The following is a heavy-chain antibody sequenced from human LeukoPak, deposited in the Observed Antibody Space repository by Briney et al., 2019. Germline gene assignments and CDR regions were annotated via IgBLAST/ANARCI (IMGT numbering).Heavy chain of an antibody. D-gene: IGHD3-10*01. V-gene: IGHV3-48*01. CDR2: ISSSSTV. Sequence: GGSLRLSCAASGFTFNTYSMFWVRQAPGKGPEWISYISSSSTVYYADSVKGRFTISRDNAKNSLFLQMNSLRSEDTAVYYCARDPYHYASENWGQGTLVTVSS. CDR3: ARDPYHYASEN. CDR1: GFTFNTYS. J-gene: IGHJ4*02.